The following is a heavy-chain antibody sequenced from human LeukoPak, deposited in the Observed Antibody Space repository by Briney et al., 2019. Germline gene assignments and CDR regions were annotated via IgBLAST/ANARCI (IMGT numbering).Heavy chain of an antibody. Sequence: GASVKVSCKASGGTFSSYAISWVRQAPGQGLEWMGGIIPIFGTANYAQKFQGRVTITADESTSTAYMELSSLRSEDTAAYYCARDQLPHEVDYYYYGMDVWGQGTTVTVSS. V-gene: IGHV1-69*13. CDR2: IIPIFGTA. J-gene: IGHJ6*02. CDR1: GGTFSSYA. CDR3: ARDQLPHEVDYYYYGMDV. D-gene: IGHD2-2*01.